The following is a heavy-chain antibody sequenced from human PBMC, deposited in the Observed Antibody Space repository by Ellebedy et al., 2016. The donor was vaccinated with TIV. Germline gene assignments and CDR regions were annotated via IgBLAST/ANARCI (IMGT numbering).Heavy chain of an antibody. J-gene: IGHJ6*02. V-gene: IGHV3-72*01. CDR3: ARSYYYYGMDV. CDR1: GFTFSDHY. Sequence: PGGSLRLSCAASGFTFSDHYMDWVRQAPGKGLEWVGRTRNKANSYTTEYAASVKGRFTISRDDSKNSLYLKMNSLKTEDTAVYYCARSYYYYGMDVWGQGTTVTVSS. CDR2: TRNKANSYTT.